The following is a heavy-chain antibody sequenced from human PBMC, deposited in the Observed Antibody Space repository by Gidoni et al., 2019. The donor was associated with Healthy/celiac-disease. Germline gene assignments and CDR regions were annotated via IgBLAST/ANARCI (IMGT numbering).Heavy chain of an antibody. CDR1: GGPISSSSYY. Sequence: QLQLQESGPGLVTPSETLSLTCTVSGGPISSSSYYWGWIRQPPGKGLEWIGSIYYSGSTYYNPSLKSRVTISVDTSKNQFSLKLSSVTAADTAVYYCARQAHFYYGSGDAFDIWGQGTMVTVSS. D-gene: IGHD3-10*01. CDR2: IYYSGST. CDR3: ARQAHFYYGSGDAFDI. J-gene: IGHJ3*02. V-gene: IGHV4-39*01.